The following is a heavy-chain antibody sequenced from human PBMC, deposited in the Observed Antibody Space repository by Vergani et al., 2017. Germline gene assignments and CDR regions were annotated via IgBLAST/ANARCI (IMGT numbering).Heavy chain of an antibody. V-gene: IGHV1-18*01. D-gene: IGHD2-2*02. J-gene: IGHJ6*03. CDR3: STGVDIVVVPAAIASTYYYYYMDF. Sequence: QVQMVQSGAEVKKPGASVKVSCKASGYTFTSYGISWVRQAPGQGLEWMGWISAYNGNTNYAQKLQGRVTMTTDKATSTAYMELRSLRSDDTAVYYCSTGVDIVVVPAAIASTYYYYYMDFWGKGTTVTVSS. CDR2: ISAYNGNT. CDR1: GYTFTSYG.